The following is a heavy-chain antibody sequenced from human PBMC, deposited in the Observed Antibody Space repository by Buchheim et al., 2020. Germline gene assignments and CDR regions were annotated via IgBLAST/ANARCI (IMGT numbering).Heavy chain of an antibody. CDR3: ARDHYTYGGGALDV. CDR1: GFIFNNHA. J-gene: IGHJ6*02. D-gene: IGHD5-18*01. V-gene: IGHV3-30*09. Sequence: QVQLVESGGDIVQPGTSLRLACAASGFIFNNHAINWVRQAPGKGLEWVALISYEGSMKYFADSVKGRFAISSDNSKRTVYLEMNSLRVEDTAVYYCARDHYTYGGGALDVWGQGTT. CDR2: ISYEGSMK.